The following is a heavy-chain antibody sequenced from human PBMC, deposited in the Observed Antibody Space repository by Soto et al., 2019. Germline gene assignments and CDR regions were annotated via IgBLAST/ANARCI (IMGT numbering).Heavy chain of an antibody. Sequence: SETLSLTCTVSCGSISSYYWSWIRQPPGKGLEWIGYIYYSGSTNYNPSLKSRVTISVDTSKNQFSLKLSSVTAADTAVYYCARLIAVAGTEYFQHWGQGTLVTVSS. D-gene: IGHD6-19*01. CDR2: IYYSGST. CDR1: CGSISSYY. J-gene: IGHJ1*01. V-gene: IGHV4-59*08. CDR3: ARLIAVAGTEYFQH.